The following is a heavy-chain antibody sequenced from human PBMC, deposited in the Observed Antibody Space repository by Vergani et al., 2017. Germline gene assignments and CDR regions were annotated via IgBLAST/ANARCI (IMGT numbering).Heavy chain of an antibody. J-gene: IGHJ5*02. D-gene: IGHD6-19*01. CDR1: GASIRSSNYY. Sequence: QLQLQESGPGLVKPSATLSLTCSVSGASIRSSNYYWGWIRQPPGKGLEWIASIYFSGSTYYNPSLKSRVTISVDTSKNQFSLKLSSVTAADTAVYFCAGHSTVEWLVRLGWIDPWGRESMVTVSS. V-gene: IGHV4-39*01. CDR3: AGHSTVEWLVRLGWIDP. CDR2: IYFSGST.